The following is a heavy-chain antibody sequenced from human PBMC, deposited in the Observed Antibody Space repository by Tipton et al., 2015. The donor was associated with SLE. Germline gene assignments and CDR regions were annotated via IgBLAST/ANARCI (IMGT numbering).Heavy chain of an antibody. CDR3: ARGTSSDILTGPFDS. D-gene: IGHD3-9*01. CDR2: INHSEST. V-gene: IGHV4-34*01. Sequence: TLSLTYTVSGDFISNVGYYWSWIRQPPGKGLEWIGEINHSESTTYNPSLKSRVTISIDMSKNLFSLKLRSVTAADTAVYYCARGTSSDILTGPFDSWGQGTLVTVSS. J-gene: IGHJ4*02. CDR1: GDFISNVGYY.